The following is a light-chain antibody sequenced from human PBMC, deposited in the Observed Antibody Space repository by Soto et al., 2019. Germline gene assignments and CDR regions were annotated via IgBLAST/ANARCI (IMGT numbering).Light chain of an antibody. CDR1: QSVAGAY. CDR3: QQHGSSPIT. V-gene: IGKV3-20*01. J-gene: IGKJ5*01. CDR2: EAS. Sequence: DIVMTQSPGTLSLSPCDRATLSFRASQSVAGAYVAWYQQRPGQAPRLLISEASSRATGIPDRFSGSGSGTDFTLPIDRLEPEDFAMYYCQQHGSSPITFGQGTRLEI.